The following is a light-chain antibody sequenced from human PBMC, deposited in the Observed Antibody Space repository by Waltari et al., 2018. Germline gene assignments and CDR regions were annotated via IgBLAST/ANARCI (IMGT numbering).Light chain of an antibody. CDR1: QNVDTY. CDR3: QQRNTWPPYT. J-gene: IGKJ2*01. Sequence: DIVLTQSPVTLSLSPGERATLFCGASQNVDTYLAWSQPKTGQAPRLLIDNSSPRVAGVPARVSGGGSGTDFTLTISSDEPEDIAIYYCQQRNTWPPYTFGQGTKLELK. CDR2: NSS. V-gene: IGKV3-11*01.